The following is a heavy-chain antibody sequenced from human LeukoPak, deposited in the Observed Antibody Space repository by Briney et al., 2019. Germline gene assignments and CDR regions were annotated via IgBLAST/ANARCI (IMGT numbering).Heavy chain of an antibody. J-gene: IGHJ4*02. Sequence: SVKVSCKASGGTFSSYAISWVRQAPGQGLEWMGGIIPIFGTANYTQKFQGRVTITADESTSTAYMELSSLRSEDTAVYYCARGAYYYDSSGYYYPDYWGQGTLVTVSS. V-gene: IGHV1-69*13. D-gene: IGHD3-22*01. CDR3: ARGAYYYDSSGYYYPDY. CDR2: IIPIFGTA. CDR1: GGTFSSYA.